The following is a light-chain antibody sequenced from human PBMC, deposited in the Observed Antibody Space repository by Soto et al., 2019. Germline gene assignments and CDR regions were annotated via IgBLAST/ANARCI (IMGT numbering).Light chain of an antibody. CDR2: AAS. CDR3: QQSYSTVMYT. Sequence: DIQVTQSPSSLSASVGDRVTIACRASQSIDTYLHWYQQKPGKAPKLLIYAASSLQSGVPSRFSGSGSGTDFTLTISSLQPEDFATYYCQQSYSTVMYTFGQGTKLEIK. J-gene: IGKJ2*01. V-gene: IGKV1-39*01. CDR1: QSIDTY.